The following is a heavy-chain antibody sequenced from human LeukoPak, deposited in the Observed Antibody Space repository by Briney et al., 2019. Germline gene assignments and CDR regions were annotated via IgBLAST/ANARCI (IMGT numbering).Heavy chain of an antibody. Sequence: ASVKVSCKASGGTFSSYAISWVRQAPGQGLEWMGGIIPIFGTANYAQKFQGRVTITADESTSTAYMELSSLRSEDTAVYYCARSAISVGADYYYYYMDVWGKGTTVTVSS. CDR2: IIPIFGTA. J-gene: IGHJ6*03. D-gene: IGHD1-26*01. V-gene: IGHV1-69*13. CDR3: ARSAISVGADYYYYYMDV. CDR1: GGTFSSYA.